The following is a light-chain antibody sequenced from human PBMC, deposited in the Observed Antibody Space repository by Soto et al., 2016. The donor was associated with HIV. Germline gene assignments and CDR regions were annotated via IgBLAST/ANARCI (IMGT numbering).Light chain of an antibody. J-gene: IGKJ5*01. V-gene: IGKV1-5*03. CDR1: QSINSW. CDR3: QRYDNLPIT. CDR2: KAS. Sequence: DIQMTQSPSTLSASVGDRVTITCRASQSINSWLAWYQQKAGKAPKLLIYKASSLESGVPSRFSGSGSGTYFTFTITSLQSEDIATYYCQRYDNLPITLGQGTRL.